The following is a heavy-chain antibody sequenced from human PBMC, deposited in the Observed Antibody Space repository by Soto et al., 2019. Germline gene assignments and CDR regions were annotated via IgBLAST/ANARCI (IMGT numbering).Heavy chain of an antibody. CDR3: SRVPPNNRGAPLDY. V-gene: IGHV3-49*03. Sequence: PGGSLRVSCTASGFIFGDYARIWFRQAPGKGLEWVGFITSKAYGGTTEYAATVKGRFTISRDDSKSIAYLQMNSLKTDDTAVYYCSRVPPNNRGAPLDYWGQGTLVTVSS. J-gene: IGHJ4*02. D-gene: IGHD3-10*01. CDR1: GFIFGDYA. CDR2: ITSKAYGGTT.